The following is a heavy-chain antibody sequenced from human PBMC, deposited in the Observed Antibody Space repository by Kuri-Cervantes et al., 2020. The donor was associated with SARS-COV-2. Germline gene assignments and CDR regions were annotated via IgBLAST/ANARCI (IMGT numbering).Heavy chain of an antibody. Sequence: GESLKISCAASGFTFSNAWMNWVRQAPGKGLEWVSSISSSSSCIYYADSVKGRFTISRDNAKNSLYLQMNSLRAEDTAVYYCAKAGENYYYYYMDVWGKGTTVTVSS. D-gene: IGHD3-16*01. V-gene: IGHV3-21*01. CDR3: AKAGENYYYYYMDV. CDR2: ISSSSSCI. CDR1: GFTFSNAW. J-gene: IGHJ6*03.